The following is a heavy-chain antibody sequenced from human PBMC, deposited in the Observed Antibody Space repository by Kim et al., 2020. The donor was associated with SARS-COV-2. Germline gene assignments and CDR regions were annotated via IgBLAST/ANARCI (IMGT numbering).Heavy chain of an antibody. V-gene: IGHV4-4*02. J-gene: IGHJ5*02. D-gene: IGHD3-22*01. CDR3: ARGVSSAWTLRAWFDP. CDR2: VDHSGTT. Sequence: SETLSLTCVVSGASISSSSCWSWVRQPPGKGLEWIGEVDHSGTTSYNVSLKNRVSILVDKSKNQFSLRLTSVSAADTAVYYCARGVSSAWTLRAWFDPWRQGTLVTVS. CDR1: GASISSSSC.